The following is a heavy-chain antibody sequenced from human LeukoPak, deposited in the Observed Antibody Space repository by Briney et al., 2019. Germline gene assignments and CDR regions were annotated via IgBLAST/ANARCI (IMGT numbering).Heavy chain of an antibody. V-gene: IGHV1-24*01. CDR1: GYTLTELS. CDR2: FDPEHGKT. Sequence: ASVKVSCNVSGYTLTELSMHWVRQAPGKGLEWMGGFDPEHGKTIYAQKFQGRVTMTRDTSTNAAYMELSSLRSEDTAVYYCAPWGSAAFDIWGQGTMVTVSS. J-gene: IGHJ3*02. D-gene: IGHD3-10*01. CDR3: APWGSAAFDI.